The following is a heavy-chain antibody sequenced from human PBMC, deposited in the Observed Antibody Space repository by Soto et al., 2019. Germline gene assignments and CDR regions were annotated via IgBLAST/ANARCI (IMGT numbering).Heavy chain of an antibody. CDR1: GFTFSSYG. CDR3: ARVFKGYDSHYYYYYGMDV. J-gene: IGHJ6*02. CDR2: IWYDGSNK. D-gene: IGHD5-12*01. Sequence: GGSLRLSCAASGFTFSSYGMHWVHQAPGKGLEWVAVIWYDGSNKYYADSVKGRFTISRDNSKNTLYLQMNSLRAEDTAVYYCARVFKGYDSHYYYYYGMDVWGQGTTVTVSS. V-gene: IGHV3-33*01.